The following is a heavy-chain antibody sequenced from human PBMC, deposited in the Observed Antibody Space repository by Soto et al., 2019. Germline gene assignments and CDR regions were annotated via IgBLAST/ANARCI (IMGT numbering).Heavy chain of an antibody. CDR1: GSTLSSYS. D-gene: IGHD6-13*01. J-gene: IGHJ3*02. CDR3: ARSGGIAAVGEAFDI. CDR2: ISSSSSYL. V-gene: IGHV3-21*01. Sequence: EVQLVESGGGLVKPGGSLSLSCAASGSTLSSYSMNWVRKAPGKGLEWASSISSSSSYLYYADSLKGRFTISRDIVKNPLYRQRNSLRAVDSSVYYCARSGGIAAVGEAFDIWGQGTMVTVSS.